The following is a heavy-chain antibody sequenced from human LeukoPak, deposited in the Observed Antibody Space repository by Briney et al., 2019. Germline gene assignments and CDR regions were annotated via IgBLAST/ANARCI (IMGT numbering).Heavy chain of an antibody. D-gene: IGHD1-26*01. CDR2: IRGDGSLL. CDR1: GFDFSSHW. CDR3: ARDEVGAPPIDY. V-gene: IGHV3-74*01. J-gene: IGHJ4*02. Sequence: GGSLRLSCEASGFDFSSHWMHWVRQAPGKGLVWISNIRGDGSLLGYADSVKGRFTVSRDNAKNTLFLHMTSLRAEDTAVYYCARDEVGAPPIDYWGQGALVTVSS.